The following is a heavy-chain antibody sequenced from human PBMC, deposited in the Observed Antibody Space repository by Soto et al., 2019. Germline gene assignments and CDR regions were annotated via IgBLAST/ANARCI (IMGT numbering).Heavy chain of an antibody. D-gene: IGHD3-16*02. Sequence: PGGSLRLSCAASGFKFRDYWMSWVRQAPGKGLEWVGNIKHDTSEAHYADSVRGRFTITRDNIKNFVFSQMNGLRADDTASYYCARYGLLFSGPYRPSRFDYWGLGTQVTVSS. CDR2: IKHDTSEA. CDR1: GFKFRDYW. J-gene: IGHJ4*02. CDR3: ARYGLLFSGPYRPSRFDY. V-gene: IGHV3-7*03.